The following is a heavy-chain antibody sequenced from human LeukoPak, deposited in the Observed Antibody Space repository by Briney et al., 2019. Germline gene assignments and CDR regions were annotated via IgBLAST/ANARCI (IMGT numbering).Heavy chain of an antibody. CDR2: IYYSGST. Sequence: PSETLSLTCTVSGGSISSSSYYWGWIRQPPGKGLEWIGSIYYSGSTYYNPSLKSRVTISVDTSKNQFSLKLSSVTAADTAVYYCARFFGYSSGWYMDYFDYWGQGTLVTVSS. D-gene: IGHD6-19*01. J-gene: IGHJ4*02. CDR3: ARFFGYSSGWYMDYFDY. V-gene: IGHV4-39*01. CDR1: GGSISSSSYY.